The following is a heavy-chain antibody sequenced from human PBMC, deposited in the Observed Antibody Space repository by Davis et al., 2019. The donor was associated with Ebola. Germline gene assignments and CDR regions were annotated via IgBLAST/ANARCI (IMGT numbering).Heavy chain of an antibody. CDR1: GFTVSSNY. V-gene: IGHV3-23*01. D-gene: IGHD6-19*01. Sequence: GGSLRLSCAASGFTVSSNYMSWVRQAPGKGLEWVSAISGSGGSTYYADSVKGRFTISRDNSKNTLYLQMNSLRAEDTAVYYCAKDHMSIAVTGVLIWGQGTLVTVSS. CDR2: ISGSGGST. CDR3: AKDHMSIAVTGVLI. J-gene: IGHJ4*02.